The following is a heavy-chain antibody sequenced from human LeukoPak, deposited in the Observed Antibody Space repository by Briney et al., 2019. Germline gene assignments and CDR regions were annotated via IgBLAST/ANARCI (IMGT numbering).Heavy chain of an antibody. J-gene: IGHJ5*02. CDR1: GSSISSGGYY. V-gene: IGHV4-31*03. CDR3: ARLRSIAARPCWFDP. CDR2: IYYSGST. Sequence: PSETLSLTCTVSGSSISSGGYYWSWIRQHPGKGLEWIGYIYYSGSTYYNPSLKSRVTISVDTSKNQFSLKLSSVTAADTAVYYCARLRSIAARPCWFDPWGQGTLVTVSS. D-gene: IGHD6-6*01.